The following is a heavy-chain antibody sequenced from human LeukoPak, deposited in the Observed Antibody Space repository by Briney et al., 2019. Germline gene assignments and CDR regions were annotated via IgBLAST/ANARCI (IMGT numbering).Heavy chain of an antibody. CDR1: GYTFTSYY. J-gene: IGHJ5*02. Sequence: ASVKVSCKASGYTFTSYYMHWVRQAPGQGLEWMGGIIPIFGTANYAQKFQGRVTITADESTSTAYMELSSLRSEDTAVYYCARERGGDSGYDTNWFDPWGQGTLVTVSS. D-gene: IGHD5-12*01. CDR3: ARERGGDSGYDTNWFDP. CDR2: IIPIFGTA. V-gene: IGHV1-69*13.